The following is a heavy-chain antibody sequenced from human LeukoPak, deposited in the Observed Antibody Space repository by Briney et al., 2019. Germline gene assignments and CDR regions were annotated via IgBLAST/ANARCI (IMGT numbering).Heavy chain of an antibody. J-gene: IGHJ4*02. CDR1: GASISSGGYH. Sequence: SETLSLTCTVSGASISSGGYHWSWIRQHPGKGLEWIGNDGSTSYNPSLKSRLTISVDTSKNHFSLRLSSVTAADTAIYYCAIYFVDGGGRGTWGQGTLVTVSP. CDR3: AIYFVDGGGRGT. CDR2: DGST. D-gene: IGHD2/OR15-2a*01. V-gene: IGHV4-31*03.